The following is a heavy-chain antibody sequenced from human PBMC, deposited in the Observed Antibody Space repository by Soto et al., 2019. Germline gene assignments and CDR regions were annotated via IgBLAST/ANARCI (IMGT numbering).Heavy chain of an antibody. Sequence: QVQLVQSGAEVKKPGSSVKVSCKASGGTFSSYAISWVRQAPGQGLEWMGGIIPIFGTANYAQKFQGRVTIAADESTSTAYMELRSLRTEDTAVYYSARGVTPREFGYYGMDVWGQGTTVTVSS. V-gene: IGHV1-69*12. CDR1: GGTFSSYA. CDR2: IIPIFGTA. J-gene: IGHJ6*02. D-gene: IGHD3-10*01. CDR3: ARGVTPREFGYYGMDV.